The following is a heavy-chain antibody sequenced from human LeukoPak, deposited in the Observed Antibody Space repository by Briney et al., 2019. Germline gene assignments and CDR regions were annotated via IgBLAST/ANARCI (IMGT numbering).Heavy chain of an antibody. V-gene: IGHV4-39*01. Sequence: SETLSLTCTVSNGSINSGSYYWRWIRQPPGKGLEWIGSIYYSGSTYYNPSLKSRVTISVDTSKDQFSLKLSSVTASDTAVYYCARATDYYYYYMDVWGKGTTVTVSS. CDR2: IYYSGST. J-gene: IGHJ6*03. D-gene: IGHD4-17*01. CDR1: NGSINSGSYY. CDR3: ARATDYYYYYMDV.